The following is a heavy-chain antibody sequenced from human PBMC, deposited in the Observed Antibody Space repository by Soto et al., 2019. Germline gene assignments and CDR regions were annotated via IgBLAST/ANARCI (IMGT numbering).Heavy chain of an antibody. J-gene: IGHJ4*02. CDR2: INSDGSST. V-gene: IGHV3-74*01. CDR1: GFTFSSYW. CDR3: ARVYSSSWLRDFDY. Sequence: EVQLVESGGGLVQPGGSLRLSCAASGFTFSSYWMHWVRQAPGKGLVWVSRINSDGSSTSYADSVKGRFTISRDNAKNTLYLQMNSRRAEDTAVYYCARVYSSSWLRDFDYWGQGTLVTVSS. D-gene: IGHD6-13*01.